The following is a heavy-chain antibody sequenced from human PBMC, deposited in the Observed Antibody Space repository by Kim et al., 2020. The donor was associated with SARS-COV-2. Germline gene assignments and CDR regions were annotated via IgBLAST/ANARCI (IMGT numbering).Heavy chain of an antibody. D-gene: IGHD3-3*01. Sequence: GGSLRLSCAASGFTFSSYAMSWVRQAPGKGLEWVSAISGSGGSTYYADSVKGRFTISRDNSKNTLYLQMNSLRAEDTAVYYCAKDLVARFLEWFNYYGMDVWGQGTTVTVSS. CDR3: AKDLVARFLEWFNYYGMDV. CDR2: ISGSGGST. CDR1: GFTFSSYA. V-gene: IGHV3-23*01. J-gene: IGHJ6*02.